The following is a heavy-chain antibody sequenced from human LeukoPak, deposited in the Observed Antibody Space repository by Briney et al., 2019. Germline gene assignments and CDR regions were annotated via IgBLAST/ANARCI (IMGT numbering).Heavy chain of an antibody. J-gene: IGHJ4*02. CDR1: GYTFTSFD. V-gene: IGHV1-8*02. CDR2: MNPSSGDT. Sequence: ASVKVSCKASGYTFTSFDINWVRQATGQGPEWMGWMNPSSGDTGYAQKFQGRVTMTRNTSISTAYMELSSLRSEDTAVYYCARTLVRYSSSPGYWGQGTLVTVSS. CDR3: ARTLVRYSSSPGY. D-gene: IGHD6-13*01.